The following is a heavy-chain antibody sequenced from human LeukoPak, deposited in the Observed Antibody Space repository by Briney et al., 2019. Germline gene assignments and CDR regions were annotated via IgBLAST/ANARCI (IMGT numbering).Heavy chain of an antibody. CDR2: SRNRAKSYTT. V-gene: IGHV3-72*01. CDR3: TRDATREH. Sequence: GGSLRLSCAGSGFTFSDHYMDWVRQGPGKGLEWVDRSRNRAKSYTTDDAASVKGRFTISRDDSESTLYLQMKSLETEDTAVYYCTRDATREHSGKGTLVSV. J-gene: IGHJ1*01. CDR1: GFTFSDHY.